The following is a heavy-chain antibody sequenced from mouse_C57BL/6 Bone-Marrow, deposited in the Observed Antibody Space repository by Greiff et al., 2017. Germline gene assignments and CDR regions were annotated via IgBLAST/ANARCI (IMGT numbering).Heavy chain of an antibody. CDR2: IYPGNSDT. CDR1: GYTFTSYW. J-gene: IGHJ3*01. V-gene: IGHV1-5*01. Sequence: DVQLQESGTVLARPGASVKMSCKTSGYTFTSYWMHWVKQRPGQGLGWIGAIYPGNSDTSYNQKFKGKARLTAVKTASTAYMGISSLTNEDSAVYCCTREGRGFAYWGQGTLVTVSA. D-gene: IGHD3-3*01. CDR3: TREGRGFAY.